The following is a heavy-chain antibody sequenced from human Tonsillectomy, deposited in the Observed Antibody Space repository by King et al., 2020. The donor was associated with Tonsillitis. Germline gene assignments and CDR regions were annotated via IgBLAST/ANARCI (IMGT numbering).Heavy chain of an antibody. CDR3: ARADLPTGDAAPFDC. CDR2: IYYSGGT. D-gene: IGHD1-14*01. CDR1: GGSVSSGHYY. V-gene: IGHV4-61*01. J-gene: IGHJ4*02. Sequence: QLQESGPGLVKPSETLSLTCTVSGGSVSSGHYYWGWIRQPPGKGLEWIGHIYYSGGTTYNPSLKSRVTISVDPSNNQFSLNLSSVTAADTAVYYCARADLPTGDAAPFDCWGQGTLVTVSS.